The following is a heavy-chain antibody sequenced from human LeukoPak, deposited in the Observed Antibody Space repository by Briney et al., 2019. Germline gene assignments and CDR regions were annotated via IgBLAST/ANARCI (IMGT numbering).Heavy chain of an antibody. Sequence: SETLSLTCTVSGGSISGYYWSWIRQPPERGLEWIGYIHYSGRTYYNPSLKSRVALSVDTSKNQFSLKLSSVTAADTAVYYCARYRGMATIAADYWGQGTLVTVSS. J-gene: IGHJ4*02. CDR1: GGSISGYY. D-gene: IGHD5-24*01. CDR3: ARYRGMATIAADY. CDR2: IHYSGRT. V-gene: IGHV4-59*01.